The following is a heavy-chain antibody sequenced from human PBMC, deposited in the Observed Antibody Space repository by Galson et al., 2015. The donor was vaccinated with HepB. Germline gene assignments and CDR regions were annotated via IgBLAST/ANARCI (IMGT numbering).Heavy chain of an antibody. D-gene: IGHD6-13*01. CDR1: GYTFSSYD. CDR2: MNPNSGNT. Sequence: SVKVSCKASGYTFSSYDIAWVQQATGQGLEWMGWMNPNSGNTGYAQDLEGRVILPRDTSINTFYMELSSLRSEDTAVYYCARATRGQLVSDYWGQGTLVTVSS. V-gene: IGHV1-8*01. CDR3: ARATRGQLVSDY. J-gene: IGHJ4*02.